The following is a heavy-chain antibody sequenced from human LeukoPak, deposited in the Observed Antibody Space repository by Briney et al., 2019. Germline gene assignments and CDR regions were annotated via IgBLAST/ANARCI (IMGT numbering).Heavy chain of an antibody. D-gene: IGHD2-15*01. CDR1: GYTFTSYS. V-gene: IGHV1-18*01. Sequence: ASVKVSCKASGYTFTSYSISWVRQAPGQGLEGMGWISAYNGNTIYAQKLKGRVTMTTDTSTSTAYMELRSLKSDDTAVYYCARASYCSGGSCYSDYWGQGTLVTVSS. CDR2: ISAYNGNT. J-gene: IGHJ4*02. CDR3: ARASYCSGGSCYSDY.